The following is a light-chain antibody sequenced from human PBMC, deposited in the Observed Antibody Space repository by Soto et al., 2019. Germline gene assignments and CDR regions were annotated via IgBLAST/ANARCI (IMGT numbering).Light chain of an antibody. Sequence: ELVLTQSPGTLSLSPGESAALSFRASQPVSSNFLAWYQQKPGQAPRLLIYGVSSRASGIPDRFFGSGSGTDFTLTINRLEPEDFAIYYCQQYNIWPLTFGGGTKVDIK. CDR2: GVS. CDR1: QPVSSNF. CDR3: QQYNIWPLT. V-gene: IGKV3-20*01. J-gene: IGKJ4*01.